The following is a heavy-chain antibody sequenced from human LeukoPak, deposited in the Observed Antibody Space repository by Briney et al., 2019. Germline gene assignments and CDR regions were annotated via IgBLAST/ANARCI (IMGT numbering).Heavy chain of an antibody. CDR1: GFTFNYYW. CDR3: ARDGHYFAVDV. J-gene: IGHJ6*02. Sequence: GGSLRLSCAASGFTFNYYWMSWVRQTPGKGLEWLANIKPDGSEKYYVDSVRGRFTISRDNAKSSVHLQMNGLRAEDTAIYYCARDGHYFAVDVWGQGTTVTVSS. CDR2: IKPDGSEK. V-gene: IGHV3-7*03.